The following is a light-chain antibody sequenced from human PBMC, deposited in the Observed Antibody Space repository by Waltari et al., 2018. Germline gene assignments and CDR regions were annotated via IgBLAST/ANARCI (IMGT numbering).Light chain of an antibody. Sequence: QAGLTQPPSVSRALRQTATLTCTGNSKDVGNQGAPWLRQPHCHPPNLPSNRDNRRPSVISEGSSASRSGNTASLTITELQPEDEADYYCSTWDNSLKTYIFGTGTKVTVL. V-gene: IGLV10-54*04. CDR2: RDN. CDR3: STWDNSLKTYI. CDR1: SKDVGNQG. J-gene: IGLJ1*01.